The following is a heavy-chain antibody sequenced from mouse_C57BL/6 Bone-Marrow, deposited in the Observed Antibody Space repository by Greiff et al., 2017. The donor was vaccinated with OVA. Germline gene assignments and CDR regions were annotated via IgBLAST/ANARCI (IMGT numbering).Heavy chain of an antibody. CDR2: IYPGSGST. CDR3: AGNGNYSWGFDV. D-gene: IGHD2-1*01. J-gene: IGHJ1*03. Sequence: QVQLQQSGAELVKPGASVKMSCKASGYTFTSYWITWVKQRPGQGLEWIGDIYPGSGSTNYNEKFKSKATLTVDTSSSTAYMQLSSLTSEDSAVYYCAGNGNYSWGFDVWGTGTTVTVSS. V-gene: IGHV1-55*01. CDR1: GYTFTSYW.